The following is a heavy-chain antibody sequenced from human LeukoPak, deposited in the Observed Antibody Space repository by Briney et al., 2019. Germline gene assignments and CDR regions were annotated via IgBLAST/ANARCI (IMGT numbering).Heavy chain of an antibody. CDR1: GYTFTSYG. CDR3: PRAGWRYYFDY. CDR2: ISAYNGNT. J-gene: IGHJ4*02. Sequence: ASVTVTCTASGYTFTSYGISWVRQAPGQGLEWMGWISAYNGNTNYAQKLRGRVTMTTDTSTSTAYMELRSLRSDDTAVYYCPRAGWRYYFDYWGQGTLVTVSS. D-gene: IGHD2-15*01. V-gene: IGHV1-18*01.